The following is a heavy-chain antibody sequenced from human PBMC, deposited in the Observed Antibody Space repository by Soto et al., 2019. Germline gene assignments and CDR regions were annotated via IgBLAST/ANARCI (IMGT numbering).Heavy chain of an antibody. CDR2: ISAYNGNT. J-gene: IGHJ5*02. CDR3: AIASYYDFWSGYSKDNWFDP. Sequence: ASVKVSCKASGYTFTSYGISWVRQAPGQGLEWMGWISAYNGNTNYAQKLQGRVTMTTDTSTSTAYMELRSLRSDDTAVYYCAIASYYDFWSGYSKDNWFDPWGQGTLVTVSS. CDR1: GYTFTSYG. V-gene: IGHV1-18*01. D-gene: IGHD3-3*01.